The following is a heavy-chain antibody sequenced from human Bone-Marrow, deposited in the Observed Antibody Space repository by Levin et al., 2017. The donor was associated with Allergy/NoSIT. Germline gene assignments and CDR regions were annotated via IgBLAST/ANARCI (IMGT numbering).Heavy chain of an antibody. CDR2: IYHSGST. V-gene: IGHV4-38-2*01. CDR3: ASEEVDTAMVT. CDR1: GYSISSGYY. Sequence: GSLRLSCAVSGYSISSGYYWGWIRQPPGKGLEWIGSIYHSGSTYYNPSLKSRVTISVDTSKNQFSLKLSSVTAADTAVYYCASEEVDTAMVTWGQGTLVTVSS. J-gene: IGHJ4*02. D-gene: IGHD5-18*01.